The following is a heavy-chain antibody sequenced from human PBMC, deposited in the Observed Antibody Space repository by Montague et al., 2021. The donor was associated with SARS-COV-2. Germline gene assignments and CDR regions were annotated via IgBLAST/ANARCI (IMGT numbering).Heavy chain of an antibody. Sequence: SETLSLTYTVSGGSISSYYWNWIRQPPGKGLEWIGYIYSSGSTNYYPSLKSRVTISVDTSKNQFSLKLSSVTAADTAVYYCARAVGYGDPFDYWGQGTLVTVSS. CDR2: IYSSGST. CDR1: GGSISSYY. D-gene: IGHD4-17*01. J-gene: IGHJ4*02. CDR3: ARAVGYGDPFDY. V-gene: IGHV4-59*01.